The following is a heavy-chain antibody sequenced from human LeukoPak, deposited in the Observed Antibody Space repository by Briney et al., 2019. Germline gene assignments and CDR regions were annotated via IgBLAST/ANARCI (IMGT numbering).Heavy chain of an antibody. V-gene: IGHV1-69*13. D-gene: IGHD5-12*01. CDR3: ARDDSGVATTRRDYYYYGMDV. J-gene: IGHJ6*02. CDR2: IIPIFGTA. Sequence: SVKVSCKASGGTFSSYAISWVRQAPGQGLEWMGGIIPIFGTANYAQKFQGRVTITADEPTSTAYMELSSLRSEDTAVYYCARDDSGVATTRRDYYYYGMDVWGQGTTVTVSS. CDR1: GGTFSSYA.